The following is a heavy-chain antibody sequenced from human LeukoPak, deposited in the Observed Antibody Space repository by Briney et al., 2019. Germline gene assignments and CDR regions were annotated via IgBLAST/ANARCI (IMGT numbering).Heavy chain of an antibody. D-gene: IGHD5-12*01. V-gene: IGHV3-66*02. J-gene: IGHJ4*02. CDR1: GFTVSSNY. CDR3: ARTRGYSGYDGEYYFDC. CDR2: IYSGGST. Sequence: PGGSLRLSCAASGFTVSSNYMSWVRQAPGKGLEWVSVIYSGGSTYYADSVKGRFTISRDNSKNTLYLQMNSLRAEDTAVYYCARTRGYSGYDGEYYFDCWGQGTLVTVSS.